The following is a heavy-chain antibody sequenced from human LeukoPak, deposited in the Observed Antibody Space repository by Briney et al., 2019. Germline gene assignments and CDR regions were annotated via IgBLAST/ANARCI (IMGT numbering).Heavy chain of an antibody. CDR3: ARDSAMGSSSWTFDY. V-gene: IGHV4-59*11. Sequence: SETLSLTCTVSGGSISSHYWSWIRQPPGKGLEWIGYIYYSGSTNYNPSLKSRVTISVDTSKNQFSLKLSSVTAADTAVYYCARDSAMGSSSWTFDYWGQGTLVTVSS. D-gene: IGHD6-13*01. CDR2: IYYSGST. J-gene: IGHJ4*02. CDR1: GGSISSHY.